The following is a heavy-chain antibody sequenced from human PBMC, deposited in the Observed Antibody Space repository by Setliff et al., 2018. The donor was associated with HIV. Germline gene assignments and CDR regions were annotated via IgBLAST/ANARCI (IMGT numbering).Heavy chain of an antibody. CDR1: GYNFGVYW. D-gene: IGHD1-26*01. CDR2: INSDGSGT. J-gene: IGHJ3*02. CDR3: ARDRGRPDSFDI. Sequence: LRLSCAASGYNFGVYWMHWVRQVPGKGLVWVSHINSDGSGTKYADSVKGRFTMSRDNAKNTLYLQMNSLRAEDTALYFCARDRGRPDSFDIWGQGTMVTVSS. V-gene: IGHV3-74*01.